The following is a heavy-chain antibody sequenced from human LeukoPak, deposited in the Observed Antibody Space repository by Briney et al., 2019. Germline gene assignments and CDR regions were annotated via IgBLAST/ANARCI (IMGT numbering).Heavy chain of an antibody. Sequence: ASVKVSCTVSGYTLTELSMHWVRQAPGKGLEWMGGFDPEDGETIYAQKFQGRVTMTEDTSTDTAYMELSSLRSEDTAVYYCATGVIAQTVRGYYYGMDVWGQGTTVTVSS. D-gene: IGHD2/OR15-2a*01. V-gene: IGHV1-24*01. CDR3: ATGVIAQTVRGYYYGMDV. J-gene: IGHJ6*02. CDR1: GYTLTELS. CDR2: FDPEDGET.